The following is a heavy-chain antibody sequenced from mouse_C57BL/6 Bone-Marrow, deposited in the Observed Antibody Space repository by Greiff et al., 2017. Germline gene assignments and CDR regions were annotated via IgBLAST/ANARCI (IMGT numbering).Heavy chain of an antibody. J-gene: IGHJ3*01. CDR2: IDPSDSYT. V-gene: IGHV1-59*01. D-gene: IGHD2-4*01. CDR3: VYDYEFAY. Sequence: QVQLQQPGAELVRPGTSVKLSCKASGYTFTSYWMHWVKQRPGQGLEWIGVIDPSDSYTNYNQKFKGKATLTVDTSSSTAYMQLSSLTSEDSAVYYCVYDYEFAYWGQGTLVTVSA. CDR1: GYTFTSYW.